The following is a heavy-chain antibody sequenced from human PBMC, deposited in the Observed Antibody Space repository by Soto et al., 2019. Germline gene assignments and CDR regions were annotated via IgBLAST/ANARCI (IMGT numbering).Heavy chain of an antibody. CDR2: IWYDGSNK. Sequence: LRLSCAASGFTFSSYGMHWVRQAPGKGLEWVAVIWYDGSNKYYADSVKGRFTISRDNSQNTLYLQMNSLRVEDTASYYCYCSGCSPGYWGQGILVTVSS. CDR3: YCSGCSPGY. J-gene: IGHJ4*02. D-gene: IGHD2-15*01. CDR1: GFTFSSYG. V-gene: IGHV3-33*01.